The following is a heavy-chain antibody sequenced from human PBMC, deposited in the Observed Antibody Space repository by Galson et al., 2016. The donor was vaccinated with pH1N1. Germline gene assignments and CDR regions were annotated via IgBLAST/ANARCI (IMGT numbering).Heavy chain of an antibody. Sequence: SLRLSCAASGFTFDDYAMHWVRQAPGKGLEWVSGISWNSGSIGYADSVKGRFTISRDNAKNSLYLQMNSLRAEDTALYYCAKVGGLLSGYFGYWGQGTLVTVSS. CDR1: GFTFDDYA. CDR2: ISWNSGSI. V-gene: IGHV3-9*01. J-gene: IGHJ4*02. D-gene: IGHD3-10*01. CDR3: AKVGGLLSGYFGY.